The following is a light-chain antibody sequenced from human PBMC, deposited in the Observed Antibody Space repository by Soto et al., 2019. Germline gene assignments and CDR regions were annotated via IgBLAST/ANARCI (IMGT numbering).Light chain of an antibody. J-gene: IGLJ2*01. V-gene: IGLV1-44*01. Sequence: QSVLTQPPSASGTPGQRVTISCSGSSSNIGTNTDIWYQQLPGAAHKLLIYSDNQRPSEVPVRFSGSKSGASASLAISGVEYEDEADYCGAAWDVSLVVFGGGTKLTVL. CDR3: AAWDVSLVV. CDR2: SDN. CDR1: SSNIGTNT.